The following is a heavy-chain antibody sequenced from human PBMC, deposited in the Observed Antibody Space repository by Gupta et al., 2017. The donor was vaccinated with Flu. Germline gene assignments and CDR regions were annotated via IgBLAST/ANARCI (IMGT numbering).Heavy chain of an antibody. CDR2: ISYDGSNK. D-gene: IGHD3-10*02. V-gene: IGHV3-30*18. CDR3: AKGSVRSHIGTLWYDY. Sequence: QVQLVESGGGVVQPGRSLRLSCAASGFTFSSYGMHWVRQAPGKGLEWVAVISYDGSNKYYADSVKGRFTISRDNSKNTLYLQMNSLRAEDTAVYYCAKGSVRSHIGTLWYDYWGQGTLVTVSS. J-gene: IGHJ4*02. CDR1: GFTFSSYG.